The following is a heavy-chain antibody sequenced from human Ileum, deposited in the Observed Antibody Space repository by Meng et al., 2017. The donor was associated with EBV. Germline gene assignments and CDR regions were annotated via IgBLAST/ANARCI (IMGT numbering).Heavy chain of an antibody. Sequence: QSQLVQAGPGVLEAPQTLSLTCAIAGVSVFNMSGAWNWIRQSPSRGLEWLGRTYYGSKWNTDYAVSVSSRITSSPDTSQNQFSLQLNSVTPEDTAVYYCARGSCYFDSWGQGTLVTVSS. CDR1: GVSVFNMSGA. J-gene: IGHJ4*02. CDR2: TYYGSKWNT. V-gene: IGHV6-1*01. CDR3: ARGSCYFDS.